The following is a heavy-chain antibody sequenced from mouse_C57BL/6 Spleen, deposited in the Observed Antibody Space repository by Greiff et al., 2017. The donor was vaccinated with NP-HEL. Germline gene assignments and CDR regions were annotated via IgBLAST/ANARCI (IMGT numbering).Heavy chain of an antibody. CDR1: GFTFSSYA. CDR3: AREYYYGSSGGAMDY. Sequence: EVMLVESGEGLVKPGGSLKLSCAASGFTFSSYAMSWVRQTPEKRLEWIAYISRGGDYTYYTDTVKGRVTISRDNATNTPYLQISSLKSEDTAMYYCAREYYYGSSGGAMDYWGQGTTVTVSS. CDR2: ISRGGDYT. D-gene: IGHD1-1*01. V-gene: IGHV5S21*01. J-gene: IGHJ4*01.